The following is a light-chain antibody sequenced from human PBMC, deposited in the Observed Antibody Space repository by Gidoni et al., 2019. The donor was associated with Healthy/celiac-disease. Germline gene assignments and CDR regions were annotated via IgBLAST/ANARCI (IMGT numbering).Light chain of an antibody. CDR3: SSYTSSITLVV. Sequence: QSALTQPDSVSGSPGQSITISCTGTSSDVGGYNYVSWYQQQPGKAPNLMIYEVSNRPSGVSNRFSGSKSGNTASLTISGLQAEDEADYYCSSYTSSITLVVFGGGTKLTVL. J-gene: IGLJ2*01. V-gene: IGLV2-14*01. CDR1: SSDVGGYNY. CDR2: EVS.